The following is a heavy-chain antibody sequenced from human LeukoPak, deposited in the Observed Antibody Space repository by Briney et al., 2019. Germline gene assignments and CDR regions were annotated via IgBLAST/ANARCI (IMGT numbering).Heavy chain of an antibody. D-gene: IGHD6-13*01. CDR2: IYHSGST. J-gene: IGHJ5*02. CDR3: ARAYFSSWYMNWFDG. CDR1: GYSISSGYY. Sequence: SETLSLTCTVSGYSISSGYYWGWIRQPPGKGLEWIGSIYHSGSTYYNPSLKSRVTISVDTSKNQFSLKLSSVTAADTAVYYCARAYFSSWYMNWFDGWGQGTLVTV. V-gene: IGHV4-38-2*02.